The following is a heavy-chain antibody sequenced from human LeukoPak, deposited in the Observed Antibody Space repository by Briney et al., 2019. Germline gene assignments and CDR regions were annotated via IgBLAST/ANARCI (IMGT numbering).Heavy chain of an antibody. D-gene: IGHD3-22*01. CDR2: TYYRSKWYN. V-gene: IGHV6-1*01. J-gene: IGHJ3*02. CDR1: GDSVSSNSAA. CDR3: ARDRLRYYYDSSGHPASDAFDI. Sequence: SQTLSLTCAISGDSVSSNSAAWNWIRQSPSRGLEWLGRTYYRSKWYNDYAVSVKSRITINPDTSKNQFSLQLNSVTPEDTAVYYCARDRLRYYYDSSGHPASDAFDIWGQGTMVTVSS.